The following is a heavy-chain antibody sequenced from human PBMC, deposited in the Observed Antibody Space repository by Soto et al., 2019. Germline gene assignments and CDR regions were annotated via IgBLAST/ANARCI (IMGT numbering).Heavy chain of an antibody. V-gene: IGHV3-23*01. CDR1: GFTFNAYA. J-gene: IGHJ4*02. CDR2: IGGSGGNR. Sequence: EVQLLESGGGLVQPGGSLRLSCAASGFTFNAYAMTWVRQAPGKGLEWVSAIGGSGGNRYYADSVRGRFTISRDNSKNTVDLQMNSLRVEDTAVYYCAKEASDDTTSVDNWGQGILVTVSS. D-gene: IGHD1-1*01. CDR3: AKEASDDTTSVDN.